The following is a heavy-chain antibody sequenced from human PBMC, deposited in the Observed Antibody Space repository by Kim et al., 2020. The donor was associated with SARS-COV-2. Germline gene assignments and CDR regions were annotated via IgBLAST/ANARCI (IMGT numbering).Heavy chain of an antibody. Sequence: GGSLRLSCAASGFTFSSYAMSWVRQAPGKGLEWVSVIYSGGSSTYYADSVKGRFTISRDNSKNTLYLQMNSLRAEDTAVYYCAKYGMSYYGSGSRPFDYWGQGTLVTVSS. CDR1: GFTFSSYA. J-gene: IGHJ4*02. D-gene: IGHD3-10*01. CDR2: IYSGGSST. V-gene: IGHV3-23*03. CDR3: AKYGMSYYGSGSRPFDY.